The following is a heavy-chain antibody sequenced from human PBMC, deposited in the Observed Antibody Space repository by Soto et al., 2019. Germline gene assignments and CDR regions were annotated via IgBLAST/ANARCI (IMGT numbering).Heavy chain of an antibody. J-gene: IGHJ4*02. CDR3: ARRGFVGTPFDY. V-gene: IGHV3-74*01. CDR1: GLTFCSYW. D-gene: IGHD1-1*01. CDR2: INKDGSST. Sequence: GGSLRLSCAASGLTFCSYWMHWVRQAPGKGLVWVSRINKDGSSTNYADSVEGRFIITRDNAKNTLYLQMDSLRAEDSAVYYCARRGFVGTPFDYWGQGTLVTVSS.